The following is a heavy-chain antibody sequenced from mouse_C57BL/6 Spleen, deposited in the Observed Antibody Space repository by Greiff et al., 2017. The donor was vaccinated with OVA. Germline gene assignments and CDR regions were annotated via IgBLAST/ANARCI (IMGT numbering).Heavy chain of an antibody. Sequence: VQLQQSGAELVKPGASVKISCKASGYAFSSYWMNWVKQRPGKGLEWIGQIYPGDGDTNYNGKFKGKATLTADKSSSTAYMQLSSLTSEDSAVYFCARGWGIEYAMDYWGQGTSVTVSS. CDR3: ARGWGIEYAMDY. V-gene: IGHV1-80*01. J-gene: IGHJ4*01. CDR1: GYAFSSYW. CDR2: IYPGDGDT. D-gene: IGHD1-1*02.